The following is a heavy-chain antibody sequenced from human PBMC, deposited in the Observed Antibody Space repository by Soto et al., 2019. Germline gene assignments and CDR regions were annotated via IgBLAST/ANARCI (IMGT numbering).Heavy chain of an antibody. D-gene: IGHD3-10*01. Sequence: GESLKISCKGSGYSFTSYWISWVRQMPGKGLEWMGRIDPSDSYTNYSPSFQGHVTISADKSISTAYLQWSSLKAPDTAMYYCARHDYYGSGSYYLFDYWGQGTLVTVYS. CDR1: GYSFTSYW. CDR3: ARHDYYGSGSYYLFDY. J-gene: IGHJ4*02. V-gene: IGHV5-10-1*01. CDR2: IDPSDSYT.